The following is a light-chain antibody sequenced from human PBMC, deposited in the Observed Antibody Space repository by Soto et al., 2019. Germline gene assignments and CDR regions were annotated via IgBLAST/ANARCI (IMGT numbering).Light chain of an antibody. V-gene: IGLV1-40*01. CDR1: SSNIGAGYD. Sequence: QSVLTQPPSVSGAPGQKITISCTGSSSNIGAGYDVHWYRQFPGAAPKLLISGDNNRPSGVPDRFSGSKSGTSASLVITGLQAEDEADYYCQSYDSSLSRVFGTGTKLTVL. CDR3: QSYDSSLSRV. CDR2: GDN. J-gene: IGLJ1*01.